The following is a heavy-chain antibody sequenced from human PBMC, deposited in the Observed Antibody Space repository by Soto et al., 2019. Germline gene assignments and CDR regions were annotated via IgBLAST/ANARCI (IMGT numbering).Heavy chain of an antibody. CDR1: GGSISSGGYY. J-gene: IGHJ4*02. D-gene: IGHD5-12*01. Sequence: PSEILSLTCTVSGGSISSGGYYWSWIRQRPGKGLEWIGYIYYSGSTYYNPSLKSRVTISVDTSKNQFSLKLSSVTAADTAVYYCARVRDGYNYFDYWGQGTLVTVSS. V-gene: IGHV4-31*03. CDR2: IYYSGST. CDR3: ARVRDGYNYFDY.